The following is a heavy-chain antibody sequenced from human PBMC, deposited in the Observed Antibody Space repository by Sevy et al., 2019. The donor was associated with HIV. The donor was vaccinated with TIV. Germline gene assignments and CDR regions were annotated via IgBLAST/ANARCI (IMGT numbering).Heavy chain of an antibody. Sequence: GGSLRLSCAASGFTFSDYYMSGIRQAPRKGLEWVSYISSSGSTIYYADSVKGRFTISRDNAKNSLYLQMNSLRAEDTAVYYCASGGDSSLFDYWGQGTLVTVSS. D-gene: IGHD6-13*01. CDR2: ISSSGSTI. CDR3: ASGGDSSLFDY. CDR1: GFTFSDYY. V-gene: IGHV3-11*01. J-gene: IGHJ4*02.